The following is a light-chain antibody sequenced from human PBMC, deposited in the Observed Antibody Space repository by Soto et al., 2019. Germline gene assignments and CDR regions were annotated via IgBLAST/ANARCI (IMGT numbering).Light chain of an antibody. Sequence: QSALTQPASVSGSPGQSITISCTGSSNDTGTYNYVSWFQQHPGKAPKLMIYDVNNRPSGASNRFSGSKSGNTASLTISGLQAEDEADYYCSSYAASNSLVFGTGTKVTVL. CDR1: SNDTGTYNY. V-gene: IGLV2-14*01. J-gene: IGLJ1*01. CDR2: DVN. CDR3: SSYAASNSLV.